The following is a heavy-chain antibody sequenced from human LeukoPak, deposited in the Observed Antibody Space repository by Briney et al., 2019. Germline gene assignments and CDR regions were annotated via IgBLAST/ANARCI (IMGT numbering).Heavy chain of an antibody. J-gene: IGHJ5*02. CDR2: MNPNSGNT. CDR1: GYTFTSYD. Sequence: GASVKVSCKASGYTFTSYDINWVRQATGHGLEWRGGMNPNSGNTGYAQKFQGRVTMTRNTSISTAYMELSSLRYEDTAVYYCASGLRQRAAAGVRYWFDPWGQGTLVTVSS. V-gene: IGHV1-8*01. CDR3: ASGLRQRAAAGVRYWFDP. D-gene: IGHD6-13*01.